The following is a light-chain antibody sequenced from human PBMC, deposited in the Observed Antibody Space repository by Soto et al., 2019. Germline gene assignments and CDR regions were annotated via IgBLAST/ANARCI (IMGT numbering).Light chain of an antibody. CDR2: WAS. J-gene: IGKJ4*01. V-gene: IGKV4-1*01. CDR1: QSVLYSSNNKNY. CDR3: QQYYTTLALT. Sequence: DIVMTQSPDSLAVSLGERATINCKSSQSVLYSSNNKNYLAWYQRKPGQPPKLLIYWASTRESGVPDRFSGGGSGTDFTLTISSLQAEDVAFYYCQQYYTTLALTFGGGTKVEIK.